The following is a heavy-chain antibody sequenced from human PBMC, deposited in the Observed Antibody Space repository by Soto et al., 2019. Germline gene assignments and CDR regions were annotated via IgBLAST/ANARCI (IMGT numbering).Heavy chain of an antibody. Sequence: SQTLSLTCVGSGDTVSSNSVAWNWVRQSPSRGLGWLGRTYYRSRWYSDYAVSVRSRIDINADTSKNQVSLQLNSVTPEDTAVYYCARSEEDSDYYYYGMDVWGQGTTVTVSS. D-gene: IGHD2-15*01. J-gene: IGHJ6*02. CDR1: GDTVSSNSVA. V-gene: IGHV6-1*01. CDR2: TYYRSRWYS. CDR3: ARSEEDSDYYYYGMDV.